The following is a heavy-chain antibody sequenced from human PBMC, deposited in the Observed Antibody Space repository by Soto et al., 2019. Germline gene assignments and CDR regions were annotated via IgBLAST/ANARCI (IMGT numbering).Heavy chain of an antibody. D-gene: IGHD3-16*01. V-gene: IGHV4-59*01. CDR3: ARDLGLGLDY. J-gene: IGHJ4*02. Sequence: QVQLQESGPGLVKPSETLSLTCTVSGGSISSYYWSWIRQPPGKGLEWIGYIYYSGSTNYNPSLKRRVTISVDTSKNQFSLKLSSVTAADTAVYYCARDLGLGLDYWGQGTLVTVSS. CDR1: GGSISSYY. CDR2: IYYSGST.